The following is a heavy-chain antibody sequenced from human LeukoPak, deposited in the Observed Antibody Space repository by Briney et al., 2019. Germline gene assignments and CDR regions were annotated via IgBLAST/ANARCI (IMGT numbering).Heavy chain of an antibody. CDR1: GFTFSSYW. J-gene: IGHJ3*02. Sequence: GGSLRLSCAASGFTFSSYWMHWVRQAPGKGLLWVSRINTDGSSTSYADSVKGRFTISRDNAKNTLYLQMNSLRAEDTAVYYCARDVTMVRGAPNYAFDIWGQGTMVTVSS. CDR2: INTDGSST. CDR3: ARDVTMVRGAPNYAFDI. D-gene: IGHD3-10*01. V-gene: IGHV3-74*01.